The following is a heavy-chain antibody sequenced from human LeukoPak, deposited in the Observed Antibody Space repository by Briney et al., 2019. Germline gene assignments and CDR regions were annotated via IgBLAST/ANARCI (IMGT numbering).Heavy chain of an antibody. J-gene: IGHJ4*02. Sequence: SVKVSCKASGGTFSSYAISWVRQAPGQGLEWMGGIIPILGIANYAQKFQGRVTITADKSTSTAYMELSSLRSEDTAVYYCARDNTLAVALGYWGQGTLVTVSS. CDR2: IIPILGIA. CDR3: ARDNTLAVALGY. D-gene: IGHD6-19*01. CDR1: GGTFSSYA. V-gene: IGHV1-69*10.